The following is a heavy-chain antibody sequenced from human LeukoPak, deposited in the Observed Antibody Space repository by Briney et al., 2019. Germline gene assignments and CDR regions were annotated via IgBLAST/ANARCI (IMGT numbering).Heavy chain of an antibody. CDR1: GYTFTSYG. Sequence: ASVKVSCKASGYTFTSYGISWVRQAPGQGLEWMGWISAYNGNTNYAQKLQGRVTMTTDTSTSTAYMELRSLRSDDTAVYYCARDRRVTIFGVVTFNLFDPWGQGTLVTVLS. CDR2: ISAYNGNT. CDR3: ARDRRVTIFGVVTFNLFDP. V-gene: IGHV1-18*01. D-gene: IGHD3-3*01. J-gene: IGHJ5*02.